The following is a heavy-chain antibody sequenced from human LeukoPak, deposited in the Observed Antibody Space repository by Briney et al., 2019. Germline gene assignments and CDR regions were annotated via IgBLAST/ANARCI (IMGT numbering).Heavy chain of an antibody. CDR1: GFTFSGYG. D-gene: IGHD1-26*01. CDR2: ISYDGSIE. J-gene: IGHJ4*02. CDR3: ARDLWYSGSKYFDY. Sequence: PGGSLRLSCAASGFTFSGYGMHWVRQAPGKGLEWVAVISYDGSIEYYADSVKGRFTISRDNSKNTLFLQMNSLRAEDTAVYYCARDLWYSGSKYFDYRGQGTLVTVSS. V-gene: IGHV3-33*01.